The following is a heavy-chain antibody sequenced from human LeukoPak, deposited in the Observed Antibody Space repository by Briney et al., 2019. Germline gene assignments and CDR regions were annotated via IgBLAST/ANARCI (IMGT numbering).Heavy chain of an antibody. Sequence: SQTLSLTCAVSGGSISSGGYYWSWIRQPAGKGLEWIGRIYTSGSTNYNPSLKSRVTMSVDTSKNQFSLKLSSVTAADTAVYYCARTGYSSGWYHSNYFDYWGQGTLVTVSS. CDR1: GGSISSGGYY. V-gene: IGHV4-61*02. J-gene: IGHJ4*02. D-gene: IGHD6-19*01. CDR3: ARTGYSSGWYHSNYFDY. CDR2: IYTSGST.